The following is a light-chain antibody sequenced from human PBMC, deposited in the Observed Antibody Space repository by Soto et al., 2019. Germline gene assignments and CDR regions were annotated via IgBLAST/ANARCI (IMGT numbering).Light chain of an antibody. CDR3: AAWDDSLNRVV. CDR1: SSNIGSNT. CDR2: SNN. J-gene: IGLJ2*01. Sequence: QSVLTQPPSASGTPGQRVTISCSGSSSNIGSNTVNWYQQLPGTAPKLFIYSNNQRPSGVPDRFSGSKSGTSASLAISGLQSEDEADYYCAAWDDSLNRVVFGGGTKLTVL. V-gene: IGLV1-44*01.